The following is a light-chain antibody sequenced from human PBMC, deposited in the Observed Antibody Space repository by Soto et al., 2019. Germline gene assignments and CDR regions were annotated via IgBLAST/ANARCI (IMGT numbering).Light chain of an antibody. V-gene: IGLV1-40*01. CDR1: TSNIGAGYD. Sequence: QSVLTQPPSVSGAPGHRITISGTGDTSNIGAGYDVHWYQQLPGTAPKLLIFGNNNRPSGVPDRFSGSKSGTSASLAITGLQAEDEADYYCQSYDSPLSGSVFGGGTKLTAL. J-gene: IGLJ3*02. CDR3: QSYDSPLSGSV. CDR2: GNN.